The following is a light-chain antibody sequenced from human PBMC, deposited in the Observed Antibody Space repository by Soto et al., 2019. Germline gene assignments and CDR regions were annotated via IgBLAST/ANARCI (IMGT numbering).Light chain of an antibody. CDR3: QQSGSSPRT. V-gene: IGKV3-20*01. CDR1: QSVSSSY. J-gene: IGKJ2*01. Sequence: EIVLTQSPGTLSLSPVERATLSCRASQSVSSSYLAWYQQKPGQAPRLLIYGASSRATGIPDRFSGSGSGTDFTLTISRLEPEDFAVYYRQQSGSSPRTFGQGTKLEIK. CDR2: GAS.